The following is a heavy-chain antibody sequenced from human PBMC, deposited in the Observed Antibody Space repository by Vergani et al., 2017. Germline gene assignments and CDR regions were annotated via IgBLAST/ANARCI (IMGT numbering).Heavy chain of an antibody. J-gene: IGHJ4*02. CDR3: AKLVRGWGIDY. CDR1: GFTLSNYD. Sequence: QVQLLESGGGVVQRGGSLRLSCATSGFTLSNYDMQWIRQGPGKGLEFVAFIQFDGSNQYYADSVKGRFTLSRDFSKNTLYLQMNSLRTDDTATYYCAKLVRGWGIDYWGQGTQVIVSS. CDR2: IQFDGSNQ. D-gene: IGHD6-6*01. V-gene: IGHV3-30*02.